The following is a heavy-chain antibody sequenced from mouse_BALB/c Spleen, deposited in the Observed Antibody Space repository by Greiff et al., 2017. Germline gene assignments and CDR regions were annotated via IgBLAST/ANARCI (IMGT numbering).Heavy chain of an antibody. D-gene: IGHD1-2*01. J-gene: IGHJ4*01. CDR1: GYTFTSYW. CDR2: IFPGTGTT. V-gene: IGHV1S132*01. CDR3: ARYRLRDYYAMDY. Sequence: VQLQQSGAELVKPGASVKLSCKTSGYTFTSYWIQWVKQRPGQGLGWIGEIFPGTGTTYYNEKFKGKATLTIDTSSSTAYMQLSSLTSEDSAVYFCARYRLRDYYAMDYWGQGTSVTVSS.